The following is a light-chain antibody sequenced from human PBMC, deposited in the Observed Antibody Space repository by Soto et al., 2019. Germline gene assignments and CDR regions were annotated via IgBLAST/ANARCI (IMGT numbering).Light chain of an antibody. J-gene: IGLJ2*01. CDR2: ANT. CDR1: SSNNGTDYD. V-gene: IGLV1-40*01. Sequence: QSVLTQPPSVSGAPGQRVTISCTESSSNNGTDYDVHWYQQRPGTAPKLLIFANTNRPSGVPDRFSGSKSGTSASLAITGLQAEDEAVYYCQSYDRSPSQDVVFGGGTKLTVL. CDR3: QSYDRSPSQDVV.